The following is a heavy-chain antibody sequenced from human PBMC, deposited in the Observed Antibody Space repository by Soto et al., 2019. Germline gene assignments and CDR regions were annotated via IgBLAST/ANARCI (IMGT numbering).Heavy chain of an antibody. CDR2: IFDAATA. CDR3: ARDRRGRADGFIYYYGMEV. J-gene: IGHJ6*02. Sequence: QVQLQESGPGLMKPSGTLSLICSVSGESVGRGTNYWSWVRQAPGRGLEWIGYIFDAATAIYNPSFDGRVSISLDAAKNQVSLKLTSVTAADTSIYYCARDRRGRADGFIYYYGMEVWGQGTSVTVSS. V-gene: IGHV4-61*01. D-gene: IGHD6-13*01. CDR1: GESVGRGTNY.